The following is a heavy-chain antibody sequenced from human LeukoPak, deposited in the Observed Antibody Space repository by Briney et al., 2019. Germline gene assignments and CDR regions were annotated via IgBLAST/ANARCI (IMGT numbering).Heavy chain of an antibody. CDR1: GITFSMSW. Sequence: GGSLRLSCAASGITFSMSWMHWVRQAPGKGLVWVSRIKSDGSSTGYADSVKGRFTISRDKAKNTLYLQMKSLRAEDTAVYYCARARGGDMFDYWGQGTRVTVSS. V-gene: IGHV3-74*01. CDR2: IKSDGSST. J-gene: IGHJ4*02. CDR3: ARARGGDMFDY. D-gene: IGHD3-16*01.